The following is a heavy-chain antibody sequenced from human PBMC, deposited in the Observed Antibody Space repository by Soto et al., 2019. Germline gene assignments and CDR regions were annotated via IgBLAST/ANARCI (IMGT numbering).Heavy chain of an antibody. V-gene: IGHV3-33*01. Sequence: GGSLRLSCAASGFTFSSYGMHWVRQAPGKGLEWVAVIWYDGSNKYCADSVKGRFTISRDNSKNTLYLQMNSLRAEDTAVYYCARDRPSNHDYGDYWFDPWGQGTLVTVSS. J-gene: IGHJ5*02. CDR2: IWYDGSNK. CDR3: ARDRPSNHDYGDYWFDP. CDR1: GFTFSSYG. D-gene: IGHD4-17*01.